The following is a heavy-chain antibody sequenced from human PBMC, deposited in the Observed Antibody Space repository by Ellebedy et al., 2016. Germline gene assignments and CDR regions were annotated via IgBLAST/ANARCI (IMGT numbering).Heavy chain of an antibody. Sequence: GGSLRLSCAASGFTFSSYAMNWVRQAPGKGLEWVSGISGSGGSTYYADSMKGRFTISRDNSKDTLYLQMSSLRAEDTAVYYCAKTSRSSISFYYYYAMDVWGQGTTVTVSS. V-gene: IGHV3-23*01. J-gene: IGHJ6*02. CDR3: AKTSRSSISFYYYYAMDV. CDR2: ISGSGGST. CDR1: GFTFSSYA. D-gene: IGHD1-14*01.